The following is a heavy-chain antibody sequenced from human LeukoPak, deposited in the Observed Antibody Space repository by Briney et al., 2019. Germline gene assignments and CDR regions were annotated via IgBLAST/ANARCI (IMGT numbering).Heavy chain of an antibody. Sequence: GGSLRLSCAASGFTFSSYAMSWVRQAPGKGLEWVSAISGSGGSTYYADSVKGRFTISRDNSKNTPYLQMNSLRAEDTAVYYCAKVTTYYYDSSGYPTDYWGQGTLVTVSS. J-gene: IGHJ4*02. V-gene: IGHV3-23*01. CDR3: AKVTTYYYDSSGYPTDY. CDR2: ISGSGGST. D-gene: IGHD3-22*01. CDR1: GFTFSSYA.